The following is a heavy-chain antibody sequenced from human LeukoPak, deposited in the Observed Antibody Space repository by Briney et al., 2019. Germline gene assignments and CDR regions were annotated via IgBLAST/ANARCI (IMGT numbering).Heavy chain of an antibody. CDR3: AGIYGDYSDFDY. J-gene: IGHJ4*02. CDR2: FTRIGTI. D-gene: IGHD4-17*01. Sequence: SETLSLTCAVYGGSFSDYFWSWIRQPPGEGLEWIGEFTRIGTINYNPSLKSRITISVDTSKNQFSLKLSSVTAAGTAVYYCAGIYGDYSDFDYWGQGTLVTVSS. CDR1: GGSFSDYF. V-gene: IGHV4-34*01.